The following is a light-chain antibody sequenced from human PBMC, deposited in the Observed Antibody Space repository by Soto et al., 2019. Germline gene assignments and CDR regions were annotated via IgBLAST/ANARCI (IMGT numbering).Light chain of an antibody. CDR1: SSDVGGYNY. J-gene: IGLJ2*01. CDR3: SSYTSRSTHVV. CDR2: DVS. Sequence: QSALTQPASVSGSPGQSITISCTGTSSDVGGYNYVSWYQQHPGKAPKLMIYDVSNRPSGVSNRFYGSKSGNTASLTVSGLQAEDEAEYYCSSYTSRSTHVVFGGGTKVTVL. V-gene: IGLV2-14*01.